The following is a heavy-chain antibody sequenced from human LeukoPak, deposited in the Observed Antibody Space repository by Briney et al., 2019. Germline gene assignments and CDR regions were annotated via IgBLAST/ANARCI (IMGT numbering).Heavy chain of an antibody. J-gene: IGHJ3*02. Sequence: GGSLRLSCAASGFTFPAYAMTWVRQAPGKGLEWVSGISHSGGSSYYADSVKGRFNISRDNSRNTLYLQMNSLRAEDSAVYYCARGPYCGGGTCYTLGAFDIWGQGTLASVSS. CDR3: ARGPYCGGGTCYTLGAFDI. CDR1: GFTFPAYA. D-gene: IGHD2-15*01. V-gene: IGHV3-23*01. CDR2: ISHSGGSS.